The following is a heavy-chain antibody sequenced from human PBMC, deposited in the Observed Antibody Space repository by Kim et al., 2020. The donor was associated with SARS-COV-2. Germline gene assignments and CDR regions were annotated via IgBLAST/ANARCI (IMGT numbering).Heavy chain of an antibody. CDR1: GFTFSSYS. CDR3: ARVIIVGATRNYYGMDV. D-gene: IGHD1-26*01. CDR2: ISSSSSTI. V-gene: IGHV3-48*02. J-gene: IGHJ6*02. Sequence: GGSLRLSCAASGFTFSSYSMNWVRQAPGKGLEWVSYISSSSSTIYYVDSVKGRFTISRDNAKNSLYLQMNSLRDEDTAVYYCARVIIVGATRNYYGMDVWGQGTTVTVSS.